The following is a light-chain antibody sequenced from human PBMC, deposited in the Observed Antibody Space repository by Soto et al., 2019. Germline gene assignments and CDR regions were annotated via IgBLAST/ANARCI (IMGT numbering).Light chain of an antibody. CDR1: QSVSSSY. CDR2: GAS. J-gene: IGKJ5*01. CDR3: QQYGSPIT. V-gene: IGKV3-20*01. Sequence: EIVLTQSPGTLSLSPGERATLSCRASQSVSSSYLAWNQQKPGQAPRLLIYGASSRATGIPDRFSGSGSGTDFTLTISRLEPGDFAVYYCQQYGSPITFGLGTRLEIK.